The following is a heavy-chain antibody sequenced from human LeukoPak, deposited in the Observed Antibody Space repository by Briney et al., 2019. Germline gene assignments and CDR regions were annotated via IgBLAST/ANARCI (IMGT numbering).Heavy chain of an antibody. CDR3: ATVFGGVSPHFDY. CDR1: GYTFTDYY. D-gene: IGHD3-16*01. J-gene: IGHJ4*02. Sequence: GASVKVSCKVSGYTFTDYYMHWVQQAPGEGLEWMGLVDPEDGETIYAEKFQGRVTITADTSTDTAYMELSSLRSEDTAVYYCATVFGGVSPHFDYWGQGTLVTVSS. CDR2: VDPEDGET. V-gene: IGHV1-69-2*01.